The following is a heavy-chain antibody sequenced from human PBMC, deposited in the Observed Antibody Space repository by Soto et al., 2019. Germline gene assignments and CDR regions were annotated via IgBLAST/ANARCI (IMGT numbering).Heavy chain of an antibody. J-gene: IGHJ4*02. D-gene: IGHD4-17*01. CDR3: ARQFSVYGDYGRYFDF. Sequence: GGSLRLSCAASGFTFSSYAMHWVRQAPGKGLEYVSAISSNGGSTYYANSVKGRFTISRDNSKNTLYLQMGSLRAEDMAVYYCARQFSVYGDYGRYFDFWGQGTLVTVSS. CDR2: ISSNGGST. CDR1: GFTFSSYA. V-gene: IGHV3-64*01.